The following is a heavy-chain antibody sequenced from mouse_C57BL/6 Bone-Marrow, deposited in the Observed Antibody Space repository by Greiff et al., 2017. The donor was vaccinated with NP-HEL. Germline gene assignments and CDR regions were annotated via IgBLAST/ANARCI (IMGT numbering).Heavy chain of an antibody. CDR1: GFTFSDYG. V-gene: IGHV5-17*01. J-gene: IGHJ3*02. CDR3: ASDGY. Sequence: VQLKESGGGLVKPGGSLKLSCAASGFTFSDYGMHWVRQAPEKGLEWVAYISSGSSTIYYADTVQGRFTISRDNAKNTLFLQMTSLRSEDTAMYYCASDGYWGQGTLVTVSA. CDR2: ISSGSSTI.